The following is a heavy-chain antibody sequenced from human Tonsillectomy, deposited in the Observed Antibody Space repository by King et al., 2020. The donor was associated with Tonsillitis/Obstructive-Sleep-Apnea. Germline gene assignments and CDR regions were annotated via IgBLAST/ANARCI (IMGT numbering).Heavy chain of an antibody. CDR1: GGTFSSYA. CDR3: ARDPNNWGTPGYFDY. Sequence: GQLVQSGAEVKKPGSSVKVSCKASGGTFSSYAISWVRQAPGQGLEWMGGIIPIFGTANYAQTFQGRVTITADESTSTAYMELSSLRSEDTAVYYCARDPNNWGTPGYFDYWGQGTLVTVSS. D-gene: IGHD7-27*01. J-gene: IGHJ4*02. CDR2: IIPIFGTA. V-gene: IGHV1-69*12.